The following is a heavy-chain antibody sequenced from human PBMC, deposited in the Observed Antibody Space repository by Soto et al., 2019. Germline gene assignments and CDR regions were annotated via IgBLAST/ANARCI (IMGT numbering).Heavy chain of an antibody. Sequence: QVQLQESGPGLVKPSQTRSRTCTVSGGSMTKVDDNWSWIRQPPGKRLEWIGPIYDGGSTYTNPSLKSRVTLLLDTSKNQFSLTLSSLSAADTAVYYCSRGPSVVKVDYWGQGTLVTVSS. J-gene: IGHJ4*02. V-gene: IGHV4-30-4*01. CDR2: IYDGGST. D-gene: IGHD2-21*01. CDR1: GGSMTKVDDN. CDR3: SRGPSVVKVDY.